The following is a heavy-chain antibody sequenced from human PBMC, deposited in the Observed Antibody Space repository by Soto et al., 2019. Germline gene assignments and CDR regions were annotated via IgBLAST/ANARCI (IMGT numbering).Heavy chain of an antibody. CDR3: ARDQPRAAFDI. V-gene: IGHV3-48*01. CDR2: ISSSSSTI. CDR1: GFTFSSYS. J-gene: IGHJ3*02. Sequence: GGSLRLSCAASGFTFSSYSMNWVRQAPGKGLEWVSYISSSSSTIYYADSVKGRFTISRDNAKNSLYLQMNSLRAEDTAVYYCARDQPRAAFDIWGQGTMVTVSS.